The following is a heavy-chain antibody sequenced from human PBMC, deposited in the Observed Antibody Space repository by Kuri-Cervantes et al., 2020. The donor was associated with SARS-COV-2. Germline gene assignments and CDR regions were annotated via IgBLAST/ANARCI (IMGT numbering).Heavy chain of an antibody. CDR3: ARGSSSWYALTIYYYYGMDV. Sequence: GESLKISCAASGFNFDDYAMHWVRQAPGKGLVWVSRINPDGSYTNNADSVKGRFTISRDNAKNSLYLQMNSLRAEDTAVYYCARGSSSWYALTIYYYYGMDVWGQGTTVTVSS. D-gene: IGHD6-13*01. V-gene: IGHV3-20*04. CDR1: GFNFDDYA. CDR2: INPDGSYT. J-gene: IGHJ6*02.